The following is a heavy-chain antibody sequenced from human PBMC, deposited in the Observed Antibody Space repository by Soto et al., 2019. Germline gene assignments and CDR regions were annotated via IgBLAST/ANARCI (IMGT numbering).Heavy chain of an antibody. V-gene: IGHV4-30-4*01. J-gene: IGHJ4*02. CDR2: IYYSGRT. Sequence: QVQLQESGPGLVKPSQTLSLTCTVSGGAIDNYEYYWTWIRPPPGKSLEWVGYIYYSGRTNYNPALNSRLTISLCTTKNQFSLRLTSVSAADTAMYYCARDRSNSPDYFDFWGQVTLVTVST. D-gene: IGHD6-6*01. CDR3: ARDRSNSPDYFDF. CDR1: GGAIDNYEYY.